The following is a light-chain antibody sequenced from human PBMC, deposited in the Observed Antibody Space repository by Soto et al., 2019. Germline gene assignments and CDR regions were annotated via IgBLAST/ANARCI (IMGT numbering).Light chain of an antibody. CDR3: QRYNSYSEA. J-gene: IGKJ1*01. CDR2: KAS. Sequence: DIQMTQSPSTLSGSVGDRGTITCRASQTISSWLAWYQQKPGKAPKLLIYKASTLKSGVPSRFSGSGSGTEFTLTISRXQPDDFATYYCQRYNSYSEAFGQGTKVDIK. CDR1: QTISSW. V-gene: IGKV1-5*03.